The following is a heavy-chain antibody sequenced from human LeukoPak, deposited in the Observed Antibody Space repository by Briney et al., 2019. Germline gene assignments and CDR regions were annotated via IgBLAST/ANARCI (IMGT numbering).Heavy chain of an antibody. CDR3: AACSGGSCYGGYFDY. Sequence: SETLSLTCTVSGGSISSRDYYWGWIRQPPGKGLEWIGEINHSGSTNYNPSLKSRVTISVDTSKNQFSLKLTSVTAADTAVYYCAACSGGSCYGGYFDYWGQGTLVTVSS. J-gene: IGHJ4*02. CDR1: GGSISSRDYY. CDR2: INHSGST. V-gene: IGHV4-39*07. D-gene: IGHD2-15*01.